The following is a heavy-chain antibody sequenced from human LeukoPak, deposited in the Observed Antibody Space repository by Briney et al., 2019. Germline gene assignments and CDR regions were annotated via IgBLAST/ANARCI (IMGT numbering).Heavy chain of an antibody. V-gene: IGHV3-23*01. CDR2: ISSSGGST. J-gene: IGHJ4*02. CDR1: GFKFSSHA. D-gene: IGHD6-6*01. Sequence: PGGSLRLSCAASGFKFSSHAMSWVRQAPGQGLEWVSAISSSGGSTYYADSVKGRFTISRDNSNNTLYLQMNSLRADDTALYYCAKDPTAARYFDYWGQGILVIASS. CDR3: AKDPTAARYFDY.